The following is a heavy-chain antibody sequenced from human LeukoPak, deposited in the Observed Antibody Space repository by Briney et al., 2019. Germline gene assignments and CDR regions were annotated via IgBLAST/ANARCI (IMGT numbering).Heavy chain of an antibody. D-gene: IGHD5-18*01. CDR1: GGTFSGYA. V-gene: IGHV1-69*05. Sequence: ASVKVSCKASGGTFSGYAISWVRQAPGQGLEWMGGIIPIFGTANYAQKFQGRVTITTDESTSTAYMELSSLRSEDTAVYYCARDRLRGYSYGYFDYWGQGTLVTVSS. CDR3: ARDRLRGYSYGYFDY. CDR2: IIPIFGTA. J-gene: IGHJ4*02.